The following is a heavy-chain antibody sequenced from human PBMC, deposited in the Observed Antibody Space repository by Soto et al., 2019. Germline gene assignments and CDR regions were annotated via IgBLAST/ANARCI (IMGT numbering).Heavy chain of an antibody. J-gene: IGHJ4*02. CDR2: INPNSGGT. CDR1: GYTFTGYY. D-gene: IGHD4-17*01. V-gene: IGHV1-2*04. CDR3: ARGGFDYGSDLCCDY. Sequence: QVQLVQSGAEVKKPGASVKVSCKTSGYTFTGYYMHWVRQAPGQGLEWMGWINPNSGGTNYSQKFQGWFDVPRDTSVSAAYMELSRLRSDDTAVYYCARGGFDYGSDLCCDYWGQGTLVTVSS.